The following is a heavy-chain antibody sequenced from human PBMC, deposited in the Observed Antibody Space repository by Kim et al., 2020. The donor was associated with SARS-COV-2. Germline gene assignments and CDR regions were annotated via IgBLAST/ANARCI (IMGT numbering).Heavy chain of an antibody. Sequence: GGSLRLSCAGSGFSFSSYSMNWVRQAPGKGLEWVSSISSSSSYIYYADSVNGRFTISRDNAKNSLYLQMNSLRAEDTAVYYCARAHRAAVGKDYYYYYGMDVWGQGTTVTVSS. CDR1: GFSFSSYS. D-gene: IGHD6-13*01. J-gene: IGHJ6*02. CDR2: ISSSSSYI. CDR3: ARAHRAAVGKDYYYYYGMDV. V-gene: IGHV3-21*01.